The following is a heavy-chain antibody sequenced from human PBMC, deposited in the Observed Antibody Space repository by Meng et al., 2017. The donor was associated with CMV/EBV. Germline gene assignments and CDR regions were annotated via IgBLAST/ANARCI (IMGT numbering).Heavy chain of an antibody. CDR3: ARVKIEVAAKDAFDI. J-gene: IGHJ3*02. CDR1: GFTFSSYE. CDR2: ISSSGSTI. V-gene: IGHV3-48*03. D-gene: IGHD6-19*01. Sequence: GESLKISCAASGFTFSSYEMNWVRQAPGKGLEWVSYISSSGSTIYYADSVKGRFTISRDNAKNSLYLQMNSLRAEDTAVYYCARVKIEVAAKDAFDIWGQGTMVTVSS.